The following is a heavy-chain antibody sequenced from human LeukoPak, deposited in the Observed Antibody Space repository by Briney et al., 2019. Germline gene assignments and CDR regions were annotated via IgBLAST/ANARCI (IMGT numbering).Heavy chain of an antibody. V-gene: IGHV3-7*04. CDR1: GFTFGNYW. Sequence: GGSLRLSCAASGFTFGNYWMSWVRQAPGKGLEWVANIKQDGSEKYYVDSVKGRFTISRDNAKHSLYLQMNSLRAEDTAVYYCARDDAPINYYYYGMDVWGQGTTVTVSS. CDR3: ARDDAPINYYYYGMDV. J-gene: IGHJ6*02. CDR2: IKQDGSEK.